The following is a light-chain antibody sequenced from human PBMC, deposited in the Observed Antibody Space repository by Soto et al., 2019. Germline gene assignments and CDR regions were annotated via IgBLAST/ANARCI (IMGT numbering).Light chain of an antibody. V-gene: IGKV4-1*01. J-gene: IGKJ1*01. CDR1: QIILYNSNNDSY. Sequence: DIVMTQTPDSLSVSLGERATINFNSSQIILYNSNNDSYLTWYQQKPGQSPRVLIYWASTRESGVPDRFSGSGSGTDFTLTISSLQAEDVAVYYCQQYYSIPWTFGQGTKVDIK. CDR3: QQYYSIPWT. CDR2: WAS.